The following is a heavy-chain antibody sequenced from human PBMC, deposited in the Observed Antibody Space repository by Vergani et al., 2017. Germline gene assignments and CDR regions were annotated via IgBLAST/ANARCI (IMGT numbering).Heavy chain of an antibody. J-gene: IGHJ3*02. CDR3: AKPVSYYYDSSGYSRAFDI. CDR1: GFTFSSYG. CDR2: IWYDGSNK. V-gene: IGHV3-33*06. D-gene: IGHD3-22*01. Sequence: QVQLVESGGGVVQPGRSLRLSCAASGFTFSSYGMHWVRQAPGKGLEWVAVIWYDGSNKYYADSVKGRFTISRDNSKNTLYLQMNSLRAEDTAVYYCAKPVSYYYDSSGYSRAFDIWGQGTMVTVSS.